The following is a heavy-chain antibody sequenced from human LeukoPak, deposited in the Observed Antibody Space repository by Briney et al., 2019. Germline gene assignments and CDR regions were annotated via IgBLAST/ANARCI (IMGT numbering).Heavy chain of an antibody. CDR3: ARAGGYCGRISCPYYFDY. V-gene: IGHV1-2*02. D-gene: IGHD2-15*01. Sequence: ASVKVSCKASGYTFTGYYMHWVRQAPGQGLEWMGWINPNSGGTNYAQKFQGRVTMTRNTSISTAYMELSSLRSEDTAVYYCARAGGYCGRISCPYYFDYWGQGSLIAVSS. CDR1: GYTFTGYY. J-gene: IGHJ4*02. CDR2: INPNSGGT.